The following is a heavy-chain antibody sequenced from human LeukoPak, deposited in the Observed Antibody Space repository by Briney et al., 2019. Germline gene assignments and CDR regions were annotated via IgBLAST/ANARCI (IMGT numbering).Heavy chain of an antibody. CDR3: ARDGREYYYDSSGSYFQH. J-gene: IGHJ1*01. CDR1: GGTFSSYA. CDR2: IIPIFGTA. V-gene: IGHV1-69*05. Sequence: SVKVSCKASGGTFSSYAISWVRQAPGQGLEWMGGIIPIFGTANYAQKFQGRVTITTDESTGTAYMELSSLRSEDTAVYYCARDGREYYYDSSGSYFQHWGQGTLVTVSS. D-gene: IGHD3-22*01.